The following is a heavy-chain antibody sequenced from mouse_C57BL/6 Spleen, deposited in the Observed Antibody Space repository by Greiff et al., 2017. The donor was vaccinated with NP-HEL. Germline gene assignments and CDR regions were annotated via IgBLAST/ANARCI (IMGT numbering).Heavy chain of an antibody. CDR1: GYTFTSYW. Sequence: VKLQESGAELVMPGASVKLSCKASGYTFTSYWMHWVTQRPGQGLEWIGEIDPSDSYTNYNQKFKGKSTLTVDKSSSTAYMQLSSLTSEDSAVYYCARFYGDYGFAYWGQGTLVTVSA. D-gene: IGHD2-4*01. CDR3: ARFYGDYGFAY. CDR2: IDPSDSYT. J-gene: IGHJ3*01. V-gene: IGHV1-69*01.